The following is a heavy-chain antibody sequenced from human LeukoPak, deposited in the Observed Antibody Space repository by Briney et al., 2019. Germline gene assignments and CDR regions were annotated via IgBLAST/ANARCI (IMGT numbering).Heavy chain of an antibody. V-gene: IGHV1-2*02. CDR3: ARDPPIGGADVFDI. J-gene: IGHJ3*02. CDR2: INPNSGGT. CDR1: GYTFSGYY. D-gene: IGHD3-10*01. Sequence: ASVKVSCKASGYTFSGYYIHWVRQAPGRGLEWMGWINPNSGGTNYAQKFQGRVTMTRDTSISTAYMELSRLTSDDTAVYYCARDPPIGGADVFDIWGQGTMVTVSS.